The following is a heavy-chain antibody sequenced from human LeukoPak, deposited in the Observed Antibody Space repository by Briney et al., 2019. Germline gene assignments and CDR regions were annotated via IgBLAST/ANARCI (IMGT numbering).Heavy chain of an antibody. V-gene: IGHV1-2*02. CDR3: ARGSFSADAPLVLDYFHH. CDR1: GYTFTGYY. D-gene: IGHD5-18*01. J-gene: IGHJ1*01. Sequence: ASVKVSCKASGYTFTGYYIHWVRQAPGQGLEWMGWINPNSGGTNNAQKFQGRVTMTRDTSISTAYMELSRLKSDDTAVYYCARGSFSADAPLVLDYFHHWGQGTLVTVSS. CDR2: INPNSGGT.